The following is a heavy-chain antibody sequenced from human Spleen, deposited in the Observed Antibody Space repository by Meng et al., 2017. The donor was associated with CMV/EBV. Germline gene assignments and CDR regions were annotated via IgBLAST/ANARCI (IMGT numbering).Heavy chain of an antibody. J-gene: IGHJ5*02. V-gene: IGHV3-21*01. CDR1: GFIFSDYS. CDR2: IDSSSSYI. D-gene: IGHD6-19*01. Sequence: LSREASGFIFSDYSMNWVRQAPGKGLEWVSSIDSSSSYIYYADSVKGRFTISRDNAKNSLYLQMNSLRAEDTAVYYCAKEAIAVAYDPWGQGTLVTVSS. CDR3: AKEAIAVAYDP.